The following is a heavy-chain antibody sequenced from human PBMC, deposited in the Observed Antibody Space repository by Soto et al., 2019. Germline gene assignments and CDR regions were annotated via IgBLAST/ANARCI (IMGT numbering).Heavy chain of an antibody. V-gene: IGHV1-18*01. CDR3: ARGTPMYYYDSSGYYGGAFDI. Sequence: ASVKVSCKASGYTFTSYGISWVRQAPGQGLEWMGWISAYNGNTSYAQKLQGRVTMTTDTSTSTAYMELRSLRSDDTAVYYCARGTPMYYYDSSGYYGGAFDIWGQGTMVTVSS. CDR1: GYTFTSYG. CDR2: ISAYNGNT. J-gene: IGHJ3*02. D-gene: IGHD3-22*01.